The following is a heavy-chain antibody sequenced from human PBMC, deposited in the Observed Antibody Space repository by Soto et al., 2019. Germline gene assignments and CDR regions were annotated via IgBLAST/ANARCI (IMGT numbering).Heavy chain of an antibody. J-gene: IGHJ3*01. CDR1: GGSFSGYY. CDR2: INHSGTT. V-gene: IGHV4-34*01. Sequence: SETLSLTCAVYGGSFSGYYWTWIRQPPGTGLESIGVINHSGTTNYNPSLKSRVTISVDTSKNQFSLKLNSVTAADTAVYYCARTPDFWGQGTMVNVAS. CDR3: ARTPDF.